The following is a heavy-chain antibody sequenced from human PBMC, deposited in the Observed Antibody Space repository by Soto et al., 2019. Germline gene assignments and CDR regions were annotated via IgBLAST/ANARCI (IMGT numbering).Heavy chain of an antibody. J-gene: IGHJ4*02. Sequence: SETLSLTCAVSGGSISSGGYSWSWIRQPPGKGLEWIGYIYHSGSTYYNPSLKSRVTISVDRSKNQFSLKLSSVTAADTAVYYCARFVPCSDGSCPLDYWGQGTLATVPQ. CDR1: GGSISSGGYS. CDR3: ARFVPCSDGSCPLDY. V-gene: IGHV4-30-2*01. CDR2: IYHSGST. D-gene: IGHD2-15*01.